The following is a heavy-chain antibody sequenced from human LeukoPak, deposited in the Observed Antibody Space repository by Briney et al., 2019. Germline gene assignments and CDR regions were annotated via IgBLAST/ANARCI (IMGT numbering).Heavy chain of an antibody. D-gene: IGHD3-22*01. J-gene: IGHJ3*02. CDR2: IYYSGST. CDR3: ARDWYYYDSSGYSIVGAFDI. Sequence: SETLSLTCPVSGGSISSYYWSWIRQPPGKGLEWIGYIYYSGSTNYNPSLKTRVTISVDTSKNQFFLKLSSVTAADMAVYYCARDWYYYDSSGYSIVGAFDIWGQGTMVTVSS. CDR1: GGSISSYY. V-gene: IGHV4-59*01.